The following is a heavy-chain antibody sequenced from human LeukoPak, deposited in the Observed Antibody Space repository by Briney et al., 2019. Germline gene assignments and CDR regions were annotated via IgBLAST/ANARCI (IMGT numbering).Heavy chain of an antibody. CDR1: GYSINSGYY. V-gene: IGHV4-38-2*01. Sequence: SETLSLTCAVSGYSINSGYYWGWIRQPPGKGLEWIGSIYHSVSTYYNPSLKSRVTISVDTSKNQFSLKLSSVTAADTAVYSCARHQAHSFHFDYWGQGTLVTVSS. D-gene: IGHD3-16*02. CDR2: IYHSVST. J-gene: IGHJ4*02. CDR3: ARHQAHSFHFDY.